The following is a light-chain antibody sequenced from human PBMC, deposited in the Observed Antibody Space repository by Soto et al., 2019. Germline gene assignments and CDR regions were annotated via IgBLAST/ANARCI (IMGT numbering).Light chain of an antibody. Sequence: SALTQPPSASGTPGQRVTISCSGGSSNIGSNTVNWYQQLPGTAPKLLIYSNNQRPSGVPDRFSGSKSGTSASLAIIGLQSEDEADYYCAAWDDSLNGLHVFGTGTKVTVL. J-gene: IGLJ1*01. V-gene: IGLV1-44*01. CDR2: SNN. CDR3: AAWDDSLNGLHV. CDR1: SSNIGSNT.